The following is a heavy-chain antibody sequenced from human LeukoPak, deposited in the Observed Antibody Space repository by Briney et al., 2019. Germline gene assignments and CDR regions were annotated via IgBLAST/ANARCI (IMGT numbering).Heavy chain of an antibody. CDR1: GFTFSSYG. Sequence: GGSLRLSCAASGFTFSSYGMHWVRQAPGKGLEWVAVIWYDGSNKYYADSVKGRFTISRDNSKNTLYLQMNSLRAEDTAVYYCARVGSVVVGFDYWGQGTLVTVSS. CDR3: ARVGSVVVGFDY. J-gene: IGHJ4*02. D-gene: IGHD3-22*01. V-gene: IGHV3-33*01. CDR2: IWYDGSNK.